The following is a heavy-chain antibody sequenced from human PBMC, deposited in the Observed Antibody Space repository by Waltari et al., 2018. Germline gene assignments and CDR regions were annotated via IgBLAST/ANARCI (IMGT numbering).Heavy chain of an antibody. D-gene: IGHD1-7*01. V-gene: IGHV4-61*02. J-gene: IGHJ1*01. CDR2: SYSSGAV. Sequence: QVQLQESGPGLVKPTHTLSLTCTVSGEPISDDVSRWTYWTWIRQSAGKGLEWIGHSYSSGAVDYNPSLRSRVTISLDTPKSHFTLKLTSVTAADTAVYYCANRGVGNYFKYFRLWSPGTMVTVSS. CDR3: ANRGVGNYFKYFRL. CDR1: GEPISDDVSRWTY.